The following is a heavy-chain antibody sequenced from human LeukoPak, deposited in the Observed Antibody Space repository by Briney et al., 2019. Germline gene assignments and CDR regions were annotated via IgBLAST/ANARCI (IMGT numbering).Heavy chain of an antibody. Sequence: SETLSLTCPVSGGSISSYYWSWIRRPPGKGLEWIGYIYYSGSTNYNPSLKSRVTISVDTSKNQFSLKLSSVTAADTAVYYCARGVVVAATHFDYWGQGTLVTVSS. J-gene: IGHJ4*02. CDR3: ARGVVVAATHFDY. V-gene: IGHV4-59*01. D-gene: IGHD2-15*01. CDR1: GGSISSYY. CDR2: IYYSGST.